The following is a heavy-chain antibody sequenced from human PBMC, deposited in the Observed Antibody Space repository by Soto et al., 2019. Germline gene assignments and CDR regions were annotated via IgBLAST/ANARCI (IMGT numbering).Heavy chain of an antibody. J-gene: IGHJ4*02. Sequence: LSLTCDVSGVSISSGNWWSWVRQPPGKGLEWIAEVYNDGSANYHPSLESRATISVDRSKNQFSLRLSSVTAADTGKYYCARLVYDSRLNYLYFDHWGQGTLVTVSS. D-gene: IGHD3-22*01. V-gene: IGHV4-4*02. CDR3: ARLVYDSRLNYLYFDH. CDR2: VYNDGSA. CDR1: GVSISSGNW.